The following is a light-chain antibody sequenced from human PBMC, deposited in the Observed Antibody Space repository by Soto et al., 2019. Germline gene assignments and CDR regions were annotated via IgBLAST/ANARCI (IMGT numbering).Light chain of an antibody. V-gene: IGKV1-5*03. CDR3: QQYNTYSRT. Sequence: DIQMTQSPSTLPASVGDRVTITCRASQSVSTWLAWYQQKPGKAPNLLIYKASTLESGVPSRFSGSGSGTEFTLTISSLQPDDFATYYCQQYNTYSRTFGQGTKVEIK. CDR1: QSVSTW. J-gene: IGKJ1*01. CDR2: KAS.